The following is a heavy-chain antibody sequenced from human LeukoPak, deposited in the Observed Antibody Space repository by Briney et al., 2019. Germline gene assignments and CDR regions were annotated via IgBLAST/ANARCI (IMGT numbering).Heavy chain of an antibody. Sequence: PGKSLRLSCAASGFTVSRYWMHWVRQAPGKGLVWVARINVEGNYIDYAESVKGRFTISRDDAKNSLYLQMNSLRAEDTAVYYCARVVTYYSGSSGYALDFWGQGALVTVSS. CDR1: GFTVSRYW. D-gene: IGHD3-22*01. CDR3: ARVVTYYSGSSGYALDF. CDR2: INVEGNYI. J-gene: IGHJ4*02. V-gene: IGHV3-74*01.